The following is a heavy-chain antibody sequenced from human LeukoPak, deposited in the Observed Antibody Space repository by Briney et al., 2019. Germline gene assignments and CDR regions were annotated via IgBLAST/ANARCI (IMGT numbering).Heavy chain of an antibody. D-gene: IGHD2-2*02. CDR1: GFTFSNHA. CDR3: AMESGPAGYSSFDY. V-gene: IGHV3-30*03. Sequence: PGGSLRLSCAASGFTFSNHAMHWVRQAPGKGLEWVAFTSHDGSNKLYVNSVKGRFTISRDNSKNTLFLQMNSLRAEDTAVYYCAMESGPAGYSSFDYGGQGTLVPSPQ. J-gene: IGHJ4*02. CDR2: TSHDGSNK.